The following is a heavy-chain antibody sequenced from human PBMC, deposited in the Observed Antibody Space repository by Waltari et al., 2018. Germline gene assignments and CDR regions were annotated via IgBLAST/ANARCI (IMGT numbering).Heavy chain of an antibody. CDR1: GLNFDDYA. J-gene: IGHJ6*02. CDR3: ARERNSLYYYAMDV. Sequence: EVQLVESGGLVVQPGGSLRLSCAASGLNFDDYAMYWVRQAPGKGLEWVSFINWDASFVDYGDSVKGRIIVSRDNRKNSLYLQFNSLQPEDTALYYCARERNSLYYYAMDVWGQGTTVTVS. CDR2: INWDASFV. V-gene: IGHV3-43D*03.